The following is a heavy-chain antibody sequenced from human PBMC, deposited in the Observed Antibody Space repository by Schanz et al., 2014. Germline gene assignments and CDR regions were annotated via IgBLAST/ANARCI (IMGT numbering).Heavy chain of an antibody. CDR1: GFTFSDYY. CDR3: AREIPAGGHFDY. CDR2: ISNGGGGYI. D-gene: IGHD2-15*01. V-gene: IGHV3-11*04. Sequence: QVQLVESGGGLVKPGGSLRLSCAASGFTFSDYYMNWIRQAPGKGLQWVSTISNGGGGYISYADFVKGRFTISRDNSMNTLYLRMISLRAEDTAMFYCAREIPAGGHFDYWGQGTLVSVSS. J-gene: IGHJ4*02.